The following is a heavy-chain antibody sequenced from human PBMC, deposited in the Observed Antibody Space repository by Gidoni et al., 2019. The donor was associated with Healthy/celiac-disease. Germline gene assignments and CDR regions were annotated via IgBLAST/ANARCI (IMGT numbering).Heavy chain of an antibody. CDR2: ISSSGSTI. CDR3: ARGVGGGDNWFDP. D-gene: IGHD2-21*01. Sequence: EVQLVESGGGLVQPGGSLRLSCAASGFTFSSYEMNWVRQAPGKGLEWVSYISSSGSTIYYADSVKGRFTISRDNAKNSLYLQMNSLRAEDTAVYYCARGVGGGDNWFDPWGQGTLVTVSS. J-gene: IGHJ5*02. V-gene: IGHV3-48*03. CDR1: GFTFSSYE.